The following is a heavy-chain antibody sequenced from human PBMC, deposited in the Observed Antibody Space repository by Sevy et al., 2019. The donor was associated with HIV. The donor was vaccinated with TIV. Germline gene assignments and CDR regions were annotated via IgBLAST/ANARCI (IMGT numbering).Heavy chain of an antibody. D-gene: IGHD1-1*01. CDR3: ARGQNGKYDY. V-gene: IGHV3-21*01. CDR1: GFTFSSYS. J-gene: IGHJ4*02. CDR2: ISSSSTYI. Sequence: GGSLRLSCAASGFTFSSYSMTWVRQAPGKGLEWVSSISSSSTYIFYADSVKGRFTISRDNAKNSLYLQMNTLRAEDSGLYFCARGQNGKYDYWGQGTLVTVSS.